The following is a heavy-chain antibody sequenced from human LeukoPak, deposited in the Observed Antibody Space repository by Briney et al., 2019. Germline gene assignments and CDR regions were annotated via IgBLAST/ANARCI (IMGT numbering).Heavy chain of an antibody. Sequence: PGGSLRLSCAASGFTFSSHGMHWVRQAPGKGLEWVAVISYDGSNKYYADSVKGRFTISRDNSKNTLYLQMNSLRAEDTAVYYCAKLGACSGGSCSELVDYWGQGTLVAVSS. D-gene: IGHD2-15*01. CDR3: AKLGACSGGSCSELVDY. V-gene: IGHV3-30*18. CDR2: ISYDGSNK. J-gene: IGHJ4*02. CDR1: GFTFSSHG.